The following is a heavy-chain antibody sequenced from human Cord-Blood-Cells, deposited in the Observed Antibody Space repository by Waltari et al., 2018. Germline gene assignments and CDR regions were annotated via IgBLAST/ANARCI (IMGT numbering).Heavy chain of an antibody. CDR1: GYSISRGYY. V-gene: IGHV4-38-2*02. CDR3: ARDDSSSYAFDI. D-gene: IGHD6-6*01. J-gene: IGHJ3*02. Sequence: QVQLQESGPGLVKPSEPLSLTCTGSGYSISRGYYWGWTRQPPGKGLEWLGSIYHSGSTYYNPSLKSRVTISVDTSKNQFSLKLSSVTAADTAVYYCARDDSSSYAFDIWGQGTMVTVSS. CDR2: IYHSGST.